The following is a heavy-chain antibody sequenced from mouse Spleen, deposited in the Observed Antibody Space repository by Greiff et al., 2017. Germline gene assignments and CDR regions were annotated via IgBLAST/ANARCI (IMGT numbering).Heavy chain of an antibody. D-gene: IGHD3-3*01. CDR3: VRDRGAVYAMDD. Sequence: EVQLVESGGGLVQPKGSLKLSCAASGFTFNTYAMHWVRQAPGKGLEWVARIRSKSSNYATYYADSVKDRLTISRDDSQSMLYLQMNNLKTEDTARYYCVRDRGAVYAMDDWGQGTSVTVSS. CDR2: IRSKSSNYAT. CDR1: GFTFNTYA. V-gene: IGHV10-3*01. J-gene: IGHJ4*01.